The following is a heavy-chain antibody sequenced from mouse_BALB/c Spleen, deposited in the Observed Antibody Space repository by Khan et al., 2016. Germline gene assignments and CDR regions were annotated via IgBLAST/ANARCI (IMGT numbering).Heavy chain of an antibody. CDR1: GYSITSDYA. Sequence: EVQLQESGPGLVKPSQSLSLTCTVTGYSITSDYAWNWIRQFPGNKLEWMGYISYSGSTSYNPLLESRISITRDTSKSPFFLQLNSVPTEDTATYDCARALVAARYFDVWGAGTTVTVSS. J-gene: IGHJ1*01. D-gene: IGHD1-1*01. CDR2: ISYSGST. CDR3: ARALVAARYFDV. V-gene: IGHV3-2*02.